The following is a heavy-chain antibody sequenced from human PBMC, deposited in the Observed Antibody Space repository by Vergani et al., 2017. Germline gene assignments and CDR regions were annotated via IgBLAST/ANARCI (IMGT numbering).Heavy chain of an antibody. CDR3: ACYTSAFDI. CDR1: GGSVSSASYD. CDR2: IYYSGRT. V-gene: IGHV4-61*10. J-gene: IGHJ3*02. Sequence: QVQLQESGPGLVKPSETLSLTCTVSGGSVSSASYDWSWIRQPAGKGLEWIGYIYYSGRTNYNPSLKSRVTTSVDTSKNQFSLKMRSVTPADTAVYYCACYTSAFDIWGQGTMVTVSS. D-gene: IGHD2-2*02.